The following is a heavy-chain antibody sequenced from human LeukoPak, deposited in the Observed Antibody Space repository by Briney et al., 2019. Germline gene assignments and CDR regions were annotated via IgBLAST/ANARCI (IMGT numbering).Heavy chain of an antibody. CDR3: ARVYYYGSGSNNYYYYYGMDV. CDR2: MNPNSGYT. CDR1: GYTFTSHD. J-gene: IGHJ6*02. Sequence: GASVKVSCKASGYTFTSHDINWVRQATGQGLEWMGWMNPNSGYTGYEQKFQGRVTMTRNTSISTAYMELSSLRSEDTAVYYCARVYYYGSGSNNYYYYYGMDVWGQGTTVTVSS. D-gene: IGHD3-10*01. V-gene: IGHV1-8*01.